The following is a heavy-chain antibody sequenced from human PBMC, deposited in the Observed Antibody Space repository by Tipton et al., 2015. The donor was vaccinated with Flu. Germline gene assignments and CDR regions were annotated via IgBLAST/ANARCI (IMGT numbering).Heavy chain of an antibody. D-gene: IGHD2-15*01. CDR3: ASPSRYCSGGSCYSLDY. CDR2: ITSSGITK. V-gene: IGHV3-11*01. J-gene: IGHJ4*02. Sequence: SLRLSCAASGLTFSDYYMTWIRQAPGKGLEWVSSITSSGITKYYADSVKGRFTISRDNAKKSLYLQMNSLGAEDTAVYYCASPSRYCSGGSCYSLDYWGQGTLVTVSS. CDR1: GLTFSDYY.